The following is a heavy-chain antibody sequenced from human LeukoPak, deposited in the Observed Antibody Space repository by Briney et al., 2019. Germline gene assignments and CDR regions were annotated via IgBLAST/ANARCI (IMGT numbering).Heavy chain of an antibody. CDR3: ARQGYCSGGSCSHLYNWFDP. CDR1: GGSISSYY. V-gene: IGHV4-4*09. J-gene: IGHJ5*02. D-gene: IGHD2-15*01. Sequence: SETLSLTCTVSGGSISSYYWSWIRQPPGKGLECIGYIYTSGSTNYNPSLKSRVTISVDTSKNQFSLKLSSVTAADTAVYYCARQGYCSGGSCSHLYNWFDPWGQGTLVTVSS. CDR2: IYTSGST.